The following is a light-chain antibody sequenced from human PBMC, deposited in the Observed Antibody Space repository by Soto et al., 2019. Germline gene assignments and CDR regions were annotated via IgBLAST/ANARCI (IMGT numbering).Light chain of an antibody. Sequence: QSALTQPASVSGSPGQSITISCTGAYSDIGGYNYVSWYQQHPGKAPKLMIYDVTNRPSGVSYRFSGSKSGNTASLTISGPQAGDGADFSSSSYTSRSPLGVFGGG. CDR2: DVT. CDR3: SSYTSRSPLGV. V-gene: IGLV2-14*03. CDR1: YSDIGGYNY. J-gene: IGLJ2*01.